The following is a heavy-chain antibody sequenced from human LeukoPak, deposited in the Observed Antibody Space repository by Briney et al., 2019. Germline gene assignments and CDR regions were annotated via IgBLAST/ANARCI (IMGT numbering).Heavy chain of an antibody. CDR1: GASISSYY. V-gene: IGHV4-4*07. CDR3: ASYSGTYAYYGY. J-gene: IGHJ4*02. D-gene: IGHD1-26*01. Sequence: SETLSLTCTVSGASISSYYWSWIRQPAGKGLEWIGRIYTSGSTNYNPSLKSRVTMSVDTSKNQFSLKLSSVTAADAAVYYCASYSGTYAYYGYWGQGTLVTVSS. CDR2: IYTSGST.